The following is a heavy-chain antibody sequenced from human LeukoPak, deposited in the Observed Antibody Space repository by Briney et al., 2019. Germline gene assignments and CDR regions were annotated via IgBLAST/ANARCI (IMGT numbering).Heavy chain of an antibody. V-gene: IGHV4-59*12. J-gene: IGHJ4*02. CDR2: IYSSGIT. D-gene: IGHD3-22*01. CDR3: ARGETYYYDSSGYSVFDY. Sequence: PSETLSLTCTVSGGSISRYYWIWIRQPPGKGLEWIGYIYSSGITNYNPSLKSRVTISVDTSKNQFSLNLSSVTAADTAVYYCARGETYYYDSSGYSVFDYWGQGTLVTVSA. CDR1: GGSISRYY.